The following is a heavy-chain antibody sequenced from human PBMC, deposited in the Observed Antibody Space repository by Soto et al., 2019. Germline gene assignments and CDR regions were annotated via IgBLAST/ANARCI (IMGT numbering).Heavy chain of an antibody. CDR2: IIPIFGTA. J-gene: IGHJ3*02. CDR3: ARVTYYYDSSGYSDAFDI. Sequence: QVQLVQSGAEVKKPGSSVKVSCKASGGTFSSYAISWVRQAPGQGLEWMGGIIPIFGTANYAQKFQGRVTITADESTSTAYMELSSLRSEDTAVYYCARVTYYYDSSGYSDAFDIWGQGTMVTVSS. CDR1: GGTFSSYA. V-gene: IGHV1-69*01. D-gene: IGHD3-22*01.